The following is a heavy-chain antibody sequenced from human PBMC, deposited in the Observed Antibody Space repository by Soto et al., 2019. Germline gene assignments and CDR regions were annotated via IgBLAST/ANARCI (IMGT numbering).Heavy chain of an antibody. CDR1: GYTFTGYA. CDR3: ARGGTPLFLDV. V-gene: IGHV1-3*01. J-gene: IGHJ6*02. Sequence: ASVKVSCKASGYTFTGYAMHWVRQAPGQRLEWMGWINAGNGNTKYSQKFQGRVTITRDTPATTAYMELSSLRSEDTALYYCARGGTPLFLDVWGQGTTVTVSS. CDR2: INAGNGNT. D-gene: IGHD1-1*01.